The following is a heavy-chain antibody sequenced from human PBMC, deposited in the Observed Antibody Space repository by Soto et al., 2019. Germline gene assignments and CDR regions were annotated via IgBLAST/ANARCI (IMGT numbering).Heavy chain of an antibody. V-gene: IGHV3-30*03. J-gene: IGHJ4*02. CDR3: ARGDYSGYDSLDY. Sequence: PGGSLRLSCAASGFTFSRYGMHWVRQAPGKGLQWVAVVSYDGENKYYVDSVKGRFTISRDNSKNTLYLQMNSLRADDTGVYHCARGDYSGYDSLDYWGQGTLVTVSS. D-gene: IGHD5-12*01. CDR1: GFTFSRYG. CDR2: VSYDGENK.